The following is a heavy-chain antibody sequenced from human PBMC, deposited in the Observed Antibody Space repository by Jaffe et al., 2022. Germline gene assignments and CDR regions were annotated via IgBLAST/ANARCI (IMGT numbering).Heavy chain of an antibody. CDR2: IIPIFGTA. CDR1: GGTFSSYA. Sequence: QVQLVQSGAEVKKPGSSVKVSCKASGGTFSSYAISWVRQAPGQGLEWMGGIIPIFGTANYAQKFQGRVTITTDESTSTAYMELSSLRSEDTAVYYCARDQPRPPYYYDSSGYYPDAFDIWGQGTMVTVSS. CDR3: ARDQPRPPYYYDSSGYYPDAFDI. J-gene: IGHJ3*02. D-gene: IGHD3-22*01. V-gene: IGHV1-69*05.